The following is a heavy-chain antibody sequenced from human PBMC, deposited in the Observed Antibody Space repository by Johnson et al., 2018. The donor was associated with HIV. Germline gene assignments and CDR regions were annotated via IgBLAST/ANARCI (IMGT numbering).Heavy chain of an antibody. CDR3: ARDFGYYYDRWAFDI. V-gene: IGHV3-64*01. CDR2: ISSNGGRT. D-gene: IGHD3-22*01. CDR1: GFTFSNYA. Sequence: VQLVESGGGLVQPGGSLRLSCTPSGFTFSNYAIYWVRQAPGKGLEYVSSISSNGGRTYYANFVKGRFTVSRDNSNNTLYLQMGSLRAEDMAVYYCARDFGYYYDRWAFDIWGQGTMVTVSS. J-gene: IGHJ3*02.